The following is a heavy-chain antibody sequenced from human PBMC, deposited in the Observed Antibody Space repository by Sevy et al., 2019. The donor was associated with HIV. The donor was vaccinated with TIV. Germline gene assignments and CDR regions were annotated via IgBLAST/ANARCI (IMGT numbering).Heavy chain of an antibody. CDR2: IRSKASSYAN. CDR1: GFTFSGSA. CDR3: VSLLYYYEEYNAMDV. J-gene: IGHJ6*02. V-gene: IGHV3-73*01. D-gene: IGHD3-22*01. Sequence: GGSLRLSCAASGFTFSGSAMHWVRQASGKGLEWIGRIRSKASSYANVYAASVKGRFTIARDDSKNTAYLQMNSLKIEDTAVYYCVSLLYYYEEYNAMDVWGQGTTVTVSS.